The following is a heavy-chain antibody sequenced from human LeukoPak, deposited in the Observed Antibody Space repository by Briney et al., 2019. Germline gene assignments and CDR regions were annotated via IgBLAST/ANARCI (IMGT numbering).Heavy chain of an antibody. V-gene: IGHV3-20*04. CDR3: ARGYYYDSSAYPGDY. CDR2: INWNGGST. Sequence: GGSLRLSCAASGFTFDDHAMSWVRQAPGKGLEWVSNINWNGGSTGDADSVKGRFTISRDNVKNSLYLQMNSLRAEDTALYYCARGYYYDSSAYPGDYWGQGTLVTVSS. D-gene: IGHD3-22*01. J-gene: IGHJ4*02. CDR1: GFTFDDHA.